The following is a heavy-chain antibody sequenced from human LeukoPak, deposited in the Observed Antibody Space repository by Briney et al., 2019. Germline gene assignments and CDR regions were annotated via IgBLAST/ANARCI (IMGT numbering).Heavy chain of an antibody. V-gene: IGHV4-31*03. CDR1: GGSISSGGYY. D-gene: IGHD4-23*01. CDR3: ARSDYGGNSRFDY. CDR2: IYYSGST. J-gene: IGHJ4*02. Sequence: PSETLSLTCTVSGGSISSGGYYWSWIRQHPGKGLEWIGNIYYSGSTYYNPSLKSRVTISVDMSKNQFSLKLSSATAADTAVYYCARSDYGGNSRFDYWGQGTLVTVSS.